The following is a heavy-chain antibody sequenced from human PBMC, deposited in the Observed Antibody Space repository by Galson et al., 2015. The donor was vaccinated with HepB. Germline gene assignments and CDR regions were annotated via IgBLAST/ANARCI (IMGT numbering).Heavy chain of an antibody. J-gene: IGHJ6*02. D-gene: IGHD3-10*01. Sequence: SVKVSCKASGGTFSSHAISWVRQAPGQGLEWMGGIIPIFGTANYAQKFQGRVTITADESTSTAYMELSSLRSEDTAVYYCAREKGSGSYPDYYYGMDVWGQGTTVTVSS. V-gene: IGHV1-69*13. CDR2: IIPIFGTA. CDR3: AREKGSGSYPDYYYGMDV. CDR1: GGTFSSHA.